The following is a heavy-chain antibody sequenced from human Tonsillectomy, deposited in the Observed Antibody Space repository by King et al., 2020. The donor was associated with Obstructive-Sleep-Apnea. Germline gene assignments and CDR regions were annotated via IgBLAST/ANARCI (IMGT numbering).Heavy chain of an antibody. D-gene: IGHD2-15*01. J-gene: IGHJ3*01. CDR2: IYNSGST. V-gene: IGHV4-59*11. CDR3: ARDWDLPDCSGGSCVPWDAFDL. Sequence: VQLQESGPGLVKPSETLSLTCSVSGGSISTHYWSWIRQPPGKGLEWIGYIYNSGSTNYNPSLKSRVTISVDTSKNQFTLKLTFVTAADTAVYYCARDWDLPDCSGGSCVPWDAFDLWGQGTMVTVSS. CDR1: GGSISTHY.